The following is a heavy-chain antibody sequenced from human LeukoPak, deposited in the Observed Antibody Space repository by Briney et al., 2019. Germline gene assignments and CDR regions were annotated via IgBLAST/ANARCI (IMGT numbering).Heavy chain of an antibody. CDR1: GFTFSNAW. CDR3: PTSPPYAFHI. Sequence: GGSLRLSCSASGFTFSNAWMSWVRQAPGEGLEWVGRIKTKADGGTIDYASPVKGRFTISRDDSKNTLYVQMNSLKTEDIAVYYCPTSPPYAFHIWGQGTMVTVSS. J-gene: IGHJ3*02. CDR2: IKTKADGGTI. V-gene: IGHV3-15*01.